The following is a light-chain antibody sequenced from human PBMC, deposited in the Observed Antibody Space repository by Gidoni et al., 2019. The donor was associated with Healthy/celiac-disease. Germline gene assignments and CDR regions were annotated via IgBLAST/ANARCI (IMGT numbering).Light chain of an antibody. V-gene: IGKV3-20*01. Sequence: ELVLTQSPGTLSLSPGERATLSCRASQSVSSSYLAWYQQKPGQAPRLLIYGASSRATGIPDRFSGSGSGTDFTLTISRLEPEDFAVYYCQQYGSSSWTFGQGTKXEIK. CDR2: GAS. J-gene: IGKJ1*01. CDR3: QQYGSSSWT. CDR1: QSVSSSY.